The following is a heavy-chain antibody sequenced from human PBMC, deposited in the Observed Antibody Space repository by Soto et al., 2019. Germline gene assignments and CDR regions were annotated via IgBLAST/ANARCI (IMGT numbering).Heavy chain of an antibody. D-gene: IGHD2-21*01. V-gene: IGHV4-39*01. J-gene: IGHJ6*04. CDR2: AYYTGST. Sequence: ETLSLTCTVSGGSISSSSSYWGWIRQPPGKGLEWIGTAYYTGSTYYNPSLKSRVTISVATSQNHFSLEVNSVTAADTAVYYCARHVTVVPGDVWGEGTTVTVSS. CDR1: GGSISSSSSY. CDR3: ARHVTVVPGDV.